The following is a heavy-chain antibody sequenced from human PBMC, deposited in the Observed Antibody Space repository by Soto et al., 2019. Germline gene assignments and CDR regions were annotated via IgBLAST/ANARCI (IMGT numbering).Heavy chain of an antibody. J-gene: IGHJ5*02. CDR1: GFSLSTSGVG. V-gene: IGHV2-5*02. Sequence: QITLKESGPTLVKPTQTLTLTCTFSGFSLSTSGVGVGWIRQPPGKALEWLALIYWDDDKRYSPSLKSRLTITKDTSTNLVAXKITNMYPVDTATYYCAHSRGELRYCEVHPGWFDPWGQGTLVTVSS. CDR3: AHSRGELRYCEVHPGWFDP. D-gene: IGHD3-9*01. CDR2: IYWDDDK.